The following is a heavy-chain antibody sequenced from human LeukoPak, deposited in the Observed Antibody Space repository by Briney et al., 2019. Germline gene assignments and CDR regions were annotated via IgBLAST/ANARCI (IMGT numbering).Heavy chain of an antibody. CDR3: ARVVGAGYFDL. Sequence: GRSLRLSCAASGFTFRTYWMSWVRQAPGKGLEWVANIKQDGSEKYYVDSVKGRFTIPRDNAKNSLYLQMNSLRAEDTAVYYCARVVGAGYFDLWGRGTLVTVSS. D-gene: IGHD1-26*01. J-gene: IGHJ2*01. CDR2: IKQDGSEK. CDR1: GFTFRTYW. V-gene: IGHV3-7*01.